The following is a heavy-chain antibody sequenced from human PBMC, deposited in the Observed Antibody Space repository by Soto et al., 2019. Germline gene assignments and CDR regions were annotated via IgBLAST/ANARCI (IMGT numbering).Heavy chain of an antibody. CDR3: ARRRAILERRCIYAFDI. J-gene: IGHJ3*02. V-gene: IGHV5-51*01. CDR2: IYPGDSDT. CDR1: GYSFTSYW. Sequence: GESLKISCKGSGYSFTSYWIGWVRQMPGKGLEWMGIIYPGDSDTRYSPSFQGQVTISADKSISTAYLQWSSLKASDTAMYYCARRRAILERRCIYAFDIWGQGTMVTVSS. D-gene: IGHD1-1*01.